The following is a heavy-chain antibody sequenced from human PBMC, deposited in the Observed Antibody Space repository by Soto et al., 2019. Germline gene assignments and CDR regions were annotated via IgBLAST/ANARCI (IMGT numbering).Heavy chain of an antibody. V-gene: IGHV3-30-3*01. J-gene: IGHJ4*02. CDR1: GFTFSSFA. D-gene: IGHD3-10*01. CDR3: ASATSATMGVFDY. CDR2: ILYDGSKK. Sequence: QVQLVESGGGVVQPGRSLRLSCAASGFTFSSFAMNWVRQAPGKGLEWVAIILYDGSKKFYGDAVKGRFTISRDNSKNTLYLQMTRLRAEDTAVYYCASATSATMGVFDYWGQGALVTVSS.